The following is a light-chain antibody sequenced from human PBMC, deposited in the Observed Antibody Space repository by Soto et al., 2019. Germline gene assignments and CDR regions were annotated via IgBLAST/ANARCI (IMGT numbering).Light chain of an antibody. CDR1: QSVTSTY. CDR3: QQFDSSRMYS. J-gene: IGKJ2*03. CDR2: GGS. Sequence: EIVLTQSPGTLSLSPGERATLSCRASQSVTSTYLAWYQQKPGQSPRLIIYGGSTRASGFPDRFSGGGSGTDFTLTISRLEPEDYAVYYCHCQQFDSSRMYSFGQGTKLEI. V-gene: IGKV3-20*01.